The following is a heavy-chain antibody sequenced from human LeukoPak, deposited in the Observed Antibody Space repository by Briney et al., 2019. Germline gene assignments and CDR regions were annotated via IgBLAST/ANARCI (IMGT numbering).Heavy chain of an antibody. CDR3: AKGVLDIVATGPAFDI. CDR1: GFTLSIYS. V-gene: IGHV3-23*01. CDR2: ISGSGGST. J-gene: IGHJ3*02. D-gene: IGHD5-12*01. Sequence: GGSLRLSSAASGFTLSIYSMSWVRQAPGKGLEWVSAISGSGGSTYYAHSVKGRFTISRDNSKNTLYLQMNSLRAEDTAVYYCAKGVLDIVATGPAFDIWGQGTMVTVSS.